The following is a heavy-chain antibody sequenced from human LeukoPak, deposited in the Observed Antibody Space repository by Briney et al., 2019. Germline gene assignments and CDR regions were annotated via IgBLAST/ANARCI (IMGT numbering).Heavy chain of an antibody. Sequence: ASVKVSCKASGYTFTSYGISWVRQAPGQGLEWMGWISAYNGNTNYAQKLQGRVTMTTDTSTSTAYMELRSLRSDDTAVYYCARDLGVVVVPAATRSAGPYYYYMDVWGKGTTVTVSS. D-gene: IGHD2-2*01. CDR2: ISAYNGNT. V-gene: IGHV1-18*01. CDR3: ARDLGVVVVPAATRSAGPYYYYMDV. CDR1: GYTFTSYG. J-gene: IGHJ6*03.